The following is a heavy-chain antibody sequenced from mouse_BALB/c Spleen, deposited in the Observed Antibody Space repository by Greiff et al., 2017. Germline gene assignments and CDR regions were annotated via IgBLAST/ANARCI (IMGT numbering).Heavy chain of an antibody. V-gene: IGHV5-6*02. CDR2: ISSGGSYT. Sequence: DVMLVESGGDLVKPGGSLKLSCAASGFTFSSYGMSWVRQTPDKRLEWVATISSGGSYTYYPDSVKGRFTISRDNAKNTLYLQMSSLKSEDTAMYYCARLREGRYFDYWGQGTTLTVSS. CDR3: ARLREGRYFDY. J-gene: IGHJ2*01. CDR1: GFTFSSYG.